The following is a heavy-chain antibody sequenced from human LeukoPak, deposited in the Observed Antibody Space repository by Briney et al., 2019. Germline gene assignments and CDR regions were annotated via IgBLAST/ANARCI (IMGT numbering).Heavy chain of an antibody. CDR1: GFTFISYG. V-gene: IGHV3-48*04. CDR2: ISSGSDSI. J-gene: IGHJ4*02. CDR3: ARAAGIAAPGTRFDYFDS. Sequence: PGGSLRLSCAASGFTFISYGMNWVRQAPGKGLEWVSHISSGSDSIYYAESVKGRFTISRDNARNSLYLQMSSLRVEDTAVYYCARAAGIAAPGTRFDYFDSWGQGALVTVSS. D-gene: IGHD6-13*01.